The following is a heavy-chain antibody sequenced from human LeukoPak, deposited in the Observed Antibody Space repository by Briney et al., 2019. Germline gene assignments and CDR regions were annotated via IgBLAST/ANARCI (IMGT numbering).Heavy chain of an antibody. CDR3: AKDILGGGNLDGYFDY. Sequence: GRSLRLSCAASGFTFDDCAMHWVRQAPGKGLEWVSGISWNSGSIGYADSVKGRFTISRDNAKNSLYLQMNSLRAEDTALYYCAKDILGGGNLDGYFDYWGQGTLVTVSS. V-gene: IGHV3-9*01. CDR2: ISWNSGSI. CDR1: GFTFDDCA. J-gene: IGHJ4*02. D-gene: IGHD4-23*01.